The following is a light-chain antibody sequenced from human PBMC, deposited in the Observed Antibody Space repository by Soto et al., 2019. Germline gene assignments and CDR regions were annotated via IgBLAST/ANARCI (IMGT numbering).Light chain of an antibody. CDR3: MQALTAPPT. CDR1: QSLLNSNGYNY. V-gene: IGKV2-28*01. Sequence: DIVMTQSPLSLPVTPGEPASISCRSSQSLLNSNGYNYLDWNLQKPGQSPQLLIYLGSNRASGVPDRFSGSGSGTDFTLKISRVEAEDVGVYHCMQALTAPPTFGVGTTVDIK. J-gene: IGKJ4*02. CDR2: LGS.